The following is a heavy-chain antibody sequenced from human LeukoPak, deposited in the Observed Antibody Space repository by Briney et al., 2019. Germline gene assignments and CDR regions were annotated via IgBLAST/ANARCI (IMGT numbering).Heavy chain of an antibody. CDR2: FDPEDGET. D-gene: IGHD2-2*01. V-gene: IGHV1-24*01. CDR3: ATGIVVVPAAIGDAFDI. Sequence: ASVKVSCKVSGYTLTELSMHWVRQAPGKGLEWVGGFDPEDGETIYAQKFQGRVTMTEDTSTDTAYMELSSLRSEDTAVYYCATGIVVVPAAIGDAFDIWGQGTMVTVSS. J-gene: IGHJ3*02. CDR1: GYTLTELS.